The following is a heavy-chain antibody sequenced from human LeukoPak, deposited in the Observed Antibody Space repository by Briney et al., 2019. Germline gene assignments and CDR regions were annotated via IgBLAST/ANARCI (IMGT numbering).Heavy chain of an antibody. V-gene: IGHV3-23*01. CDR3: AKGRVSGYDSAFDY. CDR1: GFTFSSYG. D-gene: IGHD5-12*01. J-gene: IGHJ4*02. CDR2: ISSSVDST. Sequence: PGGSLRLPCAASGFTFSSYGMSWVRQAPGKGLEWVSGISSSVDSTYYADSVKGRFTISRDNSKNTLYLQMNSLRAEDTAVYYCAKGRVSGYDSAFDYWGQGTLATVSS.